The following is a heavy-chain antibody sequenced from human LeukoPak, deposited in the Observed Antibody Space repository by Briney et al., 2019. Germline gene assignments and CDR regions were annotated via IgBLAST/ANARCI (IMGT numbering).Heavy chain of an antibody. CDR1: GFTFSDYY. CDR3: ARGLDLSNYYYGMDV. CDR2: ISSSGSTI. J-gene: IGHJ6*02. Sequence: PGGSLRLSCAASGFTFSDYYMNWIRQALGKGLEWVSYISSSGSTIYYADSVKGRFTISRDNAKNSLYLQMNSLRAEDTAVYYCARGLDLSNYYYGMDVWGQGTTVTVSS. V-gene: IGHV3-11*01. D-gene: IGHD5/OR15-5a*01.